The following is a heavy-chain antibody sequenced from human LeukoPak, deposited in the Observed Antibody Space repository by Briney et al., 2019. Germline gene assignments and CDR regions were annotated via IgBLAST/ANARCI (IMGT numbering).Heavy chain of an antibody. Sequence: QSGGSLRLSCAASGFTFSSYVMSWVRQATGKGLECVSGISGSGGTTYYADSVKGRFAISRDNSKNTLYLEMNSLRAEDTAVYYCAKDGDQVTVTKLDYWGQGTLVTVSS. J-gene: IGHJ4*02. CDR2: ISGSGGTT. D-gene: IGHD4-17*01. CDR3: AKDGDQVTVTKLDY. V-gene: IGHV3-23*01. CDR1: GFTFSSYV.